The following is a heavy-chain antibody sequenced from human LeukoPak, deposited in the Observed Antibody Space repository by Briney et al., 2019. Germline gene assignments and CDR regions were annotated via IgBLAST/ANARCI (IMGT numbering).Heavy chain of an antibody. V-gene: IGHV3-23*01. CDR2: ISGSAGGT. CDR3: AKRGVVIRVILVGFYKEAYYFDS. Sequence: GGSLRLSCAVSGITLSNHGMSWVRHAPGKGLEWVAGISGSAGGTYYADSVKGRFTISRDNAKNALYLQLNNLRAEDTAVYFCAKRGVVIRVILVGFYKEAYYFDSWGLGALVTVSS. J-gene: IGHJ4*02. D-gene: IGHD3-22*01. CDR1: GITLSNHG.